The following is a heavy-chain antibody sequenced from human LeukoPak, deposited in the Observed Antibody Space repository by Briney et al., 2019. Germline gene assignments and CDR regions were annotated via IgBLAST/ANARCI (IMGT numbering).Heavy chain of an antibody. Sequence: PGGSLRLSCAASGFTFDDYAMHWVRQAPGKGLEWVSGLSWNGATVGYADSVKGRFTISRDNTKNSLYLQMSSLKTEDTALYYCAKETGTTYSSAFDIWGQGTMVTVSS. D-gene: IGHD1-7*01. J-gene: IGHJ3*02. CDR1: GFTFDDYA. V-gene: IGHV3-9*01. CDR2: LSWNGATV. CDR3: AKETGTTYSSAFDI.